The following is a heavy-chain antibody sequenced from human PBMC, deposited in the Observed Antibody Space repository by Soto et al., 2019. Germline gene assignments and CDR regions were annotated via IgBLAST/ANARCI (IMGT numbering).Heavy chain of an antibody. CDR2: IKPSGSSA. Sequence: QVQLVQSGAEVKKPGASVHLSCKTSGYTFGNYYIHWVRQAPGQGLEWMGVIKPSGSSASYAQKFQGRITLTRDTSTSTVYMEMSSLRSEDTAVYYCARQGDYYDYWSGGLTQNWLDPWGQGTLVTVSS. CDR1: GYTFGNYY. V-gene: IGHV1-46*01. CDR3: ARQGDYYDYWSGGLTQNWLDP. D-gene: IGHD3-3*01. J-gene: IGHJ5*02.